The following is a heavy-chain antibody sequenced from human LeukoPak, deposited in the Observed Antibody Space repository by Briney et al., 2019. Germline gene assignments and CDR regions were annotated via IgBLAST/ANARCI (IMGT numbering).Heavy chain of an antibody. Sequence: GGSLRLSCAASGFTFSNYGMHWVRQAPGKGLEWVAVIWADESNKYYADSVKGRFTISRDNFKTTLYLHMNRLRAEDTTVYYCARGVVGATTGWYFDLWGRGTLVTVSS. D-gene: IGHD1-26*01. CDR1: GFTFSNYG. J-gene: IGHJ2*01. CDR2: IWADESNK. CDR3: ARGVVGATTGWYFDL. V-gene: IGHV3-33*01.